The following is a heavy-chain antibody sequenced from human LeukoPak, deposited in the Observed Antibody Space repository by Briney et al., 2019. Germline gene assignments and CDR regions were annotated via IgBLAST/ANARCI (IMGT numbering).Heavy chain of an antibody. CDR3: ARHLYGSGVIDF. J-gene: IGHJ4*02. D-gene: IGHD3-10*01. CDR2: IYYSETT. V-gene: IGHV4-59*08. Sequence: SETLSLTCSVSGGSISGHSWSWIRQPPGKGLEWIGYIYYSETTNYNPSLKNRANISLDTSKNQFSLKLSSVTAADTAVYYCARHLYGSGVIDFWGQGTLVTVSS. CDR1: GGSISGHS.